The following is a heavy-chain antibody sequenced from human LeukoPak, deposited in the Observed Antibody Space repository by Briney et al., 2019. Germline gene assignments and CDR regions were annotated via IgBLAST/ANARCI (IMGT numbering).Heavy chain of an antibody. J-gene: IGHJ4*02. CDR2: ISGDGGST. CDR3: AKDLYNWNDSGLDFDY. D-gene: IGHD1-20*01. CDR1: GFTFDDYA. V-gene: IGHV3-43*02. Sequence: PGGSLRLSCAASGFTFDDYAMHWVRQAPGKGLEWVSLISGDGGSTYYADSVKGRFTTSRDNSKNSLYLQMHSLRTEDTAFYYCAKDLYNWNDSGLDFDYWAREPWSPSPQ.